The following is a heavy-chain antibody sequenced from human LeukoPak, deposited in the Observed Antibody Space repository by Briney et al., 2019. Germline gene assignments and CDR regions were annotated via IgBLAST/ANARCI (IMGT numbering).Heavy chain of an antibody. J-gene: IGHJ4*02. V-gene: IGHV3-7*01. CDR2: IKKDGSEE. D-gene: IGHD4-17*01. CDR1: EITFSDFW. Sequence: GGSLRLSCSVSEITFSDFWMNWVRQAPGKGLEWVASIKKDGSEEYYVDSVRGRFTISRDNAQNSLYLQMNSLRDEDTAVYYCASGHYADYDWGQRTLVTVSS. CDR3: ASGHYADYD.